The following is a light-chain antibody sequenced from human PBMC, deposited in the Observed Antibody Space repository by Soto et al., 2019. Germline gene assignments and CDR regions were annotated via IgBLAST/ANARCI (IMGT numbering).Light chain of an antibody. CDR2: GAS. J-gene: IGKJ2*01. Sequence: EIVLTQSPGTLSLSPGERATLSCTASQSVSSSYLAWYQQKPGQAPRLLIYGASSRATGIPDRFSGSGSGTDFTLTISRLEPEDFAVYYCQHLRTFGQGTKLEIK. V-gene: IGKV3-20*01. CDR1: QSVSSSY. CDR3: QHLRT.